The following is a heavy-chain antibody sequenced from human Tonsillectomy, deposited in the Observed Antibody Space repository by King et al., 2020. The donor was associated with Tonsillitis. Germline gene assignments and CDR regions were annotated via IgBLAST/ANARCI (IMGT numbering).Heavy chain of an antibody. CDR1: GYTFTSYD. CDR3: AISGLKYWRSTSCWDDAFDI. V-gene: IGHV1-8*01. CDR2: MNPNSGNT. Sequence: VQLVESGAEVKKPGASVKVSCKASGYTFTSYDINWVRQATGQGLEWMGWMNPNSGNTGYAQKFQGRVTMTRNTSISTAYMELSILRSEDTAVYYCAISGLKYWRSTSCWDDAFDIWGQGTMVTVSS. D-gene: IGHD2-2*01. J-gene: IGHJ3*02.